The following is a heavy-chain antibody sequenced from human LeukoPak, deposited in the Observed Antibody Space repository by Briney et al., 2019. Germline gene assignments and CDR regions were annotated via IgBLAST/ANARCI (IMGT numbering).Heavy chain of an antibody. CDR3: ARDPGAGDV. J-gene: IGHJ6*02. V-gene: IGHV3-21*01. CDR2: ISISSSHM. CDR1: GFTFGTYS. D-gene: IGHD6-19*01. Sequence: GGSLRLSCAASGFTFGTYSMNWVRQAPGKGLEWISSISISSSHMYYADSVRGRFTISRDNAKNSLYLQMNSLRAEDTGVYYCARDPGAGDVWGQGTTVTVSS.